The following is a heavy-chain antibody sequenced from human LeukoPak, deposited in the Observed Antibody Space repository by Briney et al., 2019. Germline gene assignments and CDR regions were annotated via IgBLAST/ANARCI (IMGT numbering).Heavy chain of an antibody. D-gene: IGHD3-22*01. Sequence: GASVKVSCKASGGTFSSYAISWVRQAPGQGLEWMGGIIPIFGTANYAQKFQGRVTITADESTSTAYMELSSLRSEDTAVYYCAVGDYYYDTRFDYWGQGTLVTVSS. CDR2: IIPIFGTA. CDR3: AVGDYYYDTRFDY. V-gene: IGHV1-69*13. CDR1: GGTFSSYA. J-gene: IGHJ4*02.